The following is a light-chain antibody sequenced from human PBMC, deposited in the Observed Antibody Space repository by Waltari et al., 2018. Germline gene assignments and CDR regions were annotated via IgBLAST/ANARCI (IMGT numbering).Light chain of an antibody. V-gene: IGLV2-14*01. Sequence: QSALTQPASVSGSPGQSITIPCPGPSSDVGGYNYVPWYQQHPGKAPKLMIYEVSNRPSGVSNRFSGSKSGNTASLTISGLQAEDEADYYCSSYTSSSTLVFGGGTKLTVL. J-gene: IGLJ2*01. CDR1: SSDVGGYNY. CDR2: EVS. CDR3: SSYTSSSTLV.